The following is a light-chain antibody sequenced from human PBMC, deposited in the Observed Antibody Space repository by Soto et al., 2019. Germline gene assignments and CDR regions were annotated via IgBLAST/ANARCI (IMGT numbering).Light chain of an antibody. CDR3: QQTRAYPST. V-gene: IGKV1-9*01. Sequence: DIPFSPSPSSLSASFWASCTITFRASQDITSSLDWYQQKPGKAPNLLIYGASTLQSGVPSRFSGSGSGTDFTLTISSLQAEDFESYYCQQTRAYPSTFGGGTKVDIK. CDR2: GAS. CDR1: QDITSS. J-gene: IGKJ4*01.